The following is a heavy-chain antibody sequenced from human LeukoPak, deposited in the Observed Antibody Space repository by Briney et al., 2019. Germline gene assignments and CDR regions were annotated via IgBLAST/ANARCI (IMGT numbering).Heavy chain of an antibody. J-gene: IGHJ4*02. CDR3: ARDLLGVGTLATDY. V-gene: IGHV3-33*08. CDR2: IWYDGSNK. D-gene: IGHD3-3*01. Sequence: GGSLRLSCAASGFTFSSNYMSWVRQGPGKGLEWVAVIWYDGSNKYYADSVKGRFTISRDNSKNTLYLQMNSLRAEDTAVYYCARDLLGVGTLATDYWDQGILVTVSS. CDR1: GFTFSSNY.